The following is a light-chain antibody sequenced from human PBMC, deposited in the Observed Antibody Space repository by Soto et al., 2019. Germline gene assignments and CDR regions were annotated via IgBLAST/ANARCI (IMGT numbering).Light chain of an antibody. V-gene: IGLV2-14*01. CDR2: DVR. CDR1: SSDVGGFNS. CDR3: SSYTGSTPYV. Sequence: QSVLTQPASVSGSPGQSITISCTGTSSDVGGFNSVSWYQQYPGKAPKLMIYDVRNRPSGVSNRFSGSKSGNTASLTISGLQAEDEADYYCSSYTGSTPYVSGTGTKVTVL. J-gene: IGLJ1*01.